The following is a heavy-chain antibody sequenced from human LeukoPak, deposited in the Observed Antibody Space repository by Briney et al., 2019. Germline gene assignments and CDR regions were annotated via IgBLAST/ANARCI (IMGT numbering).Heavy chain of an antibody. J-gene: IGHJ3*02. V-gene: IGHV4-59*01. Sequence: SETLSLTCTVSGGSISSYYWSWIRQPPGKGLEWTGYIYYSGSTSYNPSLKSRVTISVDTSKNQFSLKLSSVTAADTAVYYCARFYPNDAFDIWGQGTMVTVSS. CDR3: ARFYPNDAFDI. CDR2: IYYSGST. CDR1: GGSISSYY. D-gene: IGHD2/OR15-2a*01.